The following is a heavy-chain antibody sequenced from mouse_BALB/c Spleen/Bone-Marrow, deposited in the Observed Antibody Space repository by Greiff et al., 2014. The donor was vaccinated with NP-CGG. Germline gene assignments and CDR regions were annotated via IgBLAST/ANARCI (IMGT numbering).Heavy chain of an antibody. V-gene: IGHV14-3*02. J-gene: IGHJ4*01. CDR1: CFNIKDTY. CDR2: IDPANGNT. Sequence: EVQLVESGAELVKPGASVKLSCTASCFNIKDTYIHWVKQRPEQGLEWIGRIDPANGNTKYDPKFQGKATITADTSSNTAYLQLSSLTSEDTAVYYCARYYYYAMDYWGQGTSVTVSS. CDR3: ARYYYYAMDY.